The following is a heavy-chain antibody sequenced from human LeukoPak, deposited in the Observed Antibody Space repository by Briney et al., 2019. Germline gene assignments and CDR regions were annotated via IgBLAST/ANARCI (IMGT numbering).Heavy chain of an antibody. CDR1: GFTFSSYA. D-gene: IGHD3-10*01. J-gene: IGHJ4*02. CDR2: ISGSGGST. V-gene: IGHV3-23*01. Sequence: GGSLRLSCAASGFTFSSYAMSWVRQAPGKGLEWVSAISGSGGSTYYADSVKGRFTISRDNSKNTLYLQMNSLRAEDTAVYYCAKVLKVRGVIMKGTIGFDYWGQGTLVTVSS. CDR3: AKVLKVRGVIMKGTIGFDY.